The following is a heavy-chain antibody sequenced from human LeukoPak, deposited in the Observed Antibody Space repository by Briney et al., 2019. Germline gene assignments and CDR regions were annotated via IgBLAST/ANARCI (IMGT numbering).Heavy chain of an antibody. V-gene: IGHV3-74*01. CDR3: AKDEFVASDFTGAFDI. D-gene: IGHD2-8*02. CDR1: GFTFSSYW. J-gene: IGHJ3*02. Sequence: PGGSLRLSCAASGFTFSSYWMHWVRQAPGKGLVWVSRINSDGSSTSYADSVKGRFTISRDNAKNTLYLQMNSLRAEDMALYYCAKDEFVASDFTGAFDIWGQGTMVTVSS. CDR2: INSDGSST.